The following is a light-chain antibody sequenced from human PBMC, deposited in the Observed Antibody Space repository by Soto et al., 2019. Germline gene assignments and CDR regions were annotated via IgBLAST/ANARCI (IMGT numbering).Light chain of an antibody. CDR3: QQFSSYPLT. V-gene: IGKV3-20*01. CDR2: AAS. Sequence: EIVFTQSPCTLSLYPGERATLSCRASQSVSSSYLAWYQQKPGQAPRLLIYAASTRATGIPARFSGSGSGTDFILTISRLEPEDFAVYYCQQFSSYPLTFGGGTKVDIK. J-gene: IGKJ4*01. CDR1: QSVSSSY.